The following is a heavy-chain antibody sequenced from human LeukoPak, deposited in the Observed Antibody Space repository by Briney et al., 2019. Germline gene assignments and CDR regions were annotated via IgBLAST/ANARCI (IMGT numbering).Heavy chain of an antibody. J-gene: IGHJ4*02. D-gene: IGHD1-26*01. V-gene: IGHV4-59*08. CDR1: GVSLSSDX. CDR2: IYYSGST. Sequence: SETLSLTCTVSGVSLSSDXWSWIXQPPGXXLEWIGSIYYSGSTNYNPSLKSRVTISVDTSKNQFSLKLSSVTAADTAVYYCARQKDSGTYPFDYWGQGTLVTVSS. CDR3: ARQKDSGTYPFDY.